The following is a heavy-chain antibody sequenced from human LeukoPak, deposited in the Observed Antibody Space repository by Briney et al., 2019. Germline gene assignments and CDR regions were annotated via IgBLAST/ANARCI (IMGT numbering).Heavy chain of an antibody. J-gene: IGHJ3*02. CDR1: GGSISNFY. Sequence: SETLSLTCTVSGGSISNFYWTWIRQPPGKGLQFIGSASYSRSANYNPSLKSRVTISVDTSKNQFSPKLSSVTAADTAVYFCAREGDLMAVPHDAFDIWGPGTMVTVSS. V-gene: IGHV4-59*01. CDR2: ASYSRSA. CDR3: AREGDLMAVPHDAFDI. D-gene: IGHD3-16*01.